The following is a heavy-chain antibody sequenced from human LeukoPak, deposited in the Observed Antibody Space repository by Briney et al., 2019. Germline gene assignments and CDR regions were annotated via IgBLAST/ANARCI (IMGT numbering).Heavy chain of an antibody. CDR1: GFTFNTFW. CDR3: ARDLRPPDY. V-gene: IGHV3-21*01. J-gene: IGHJ4*02. Sequence: GRSLRLSCAVSGFTFNTFWMSWVRQAPGKGLEWVSSISSSSSYIYYADSVKGRFTISRDNAKNSLYLQMNSLRAEDTAVYYCARDLRPPDYWGQGTLVTVSS. CDR2: ISSSSSYI.